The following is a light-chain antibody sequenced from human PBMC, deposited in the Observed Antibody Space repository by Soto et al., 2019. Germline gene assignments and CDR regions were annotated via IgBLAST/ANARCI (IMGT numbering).Light chain of an antibody. CDR1: SSNIGAGYD. V-gene: IGLV1-40*01. CDR2: GDN. J-gene: IGLJ1*01. Sequence: QSMLTQPPSVSGAPGQKITISCTGSSSNIGAGYDVHWYRQFPGAAPKLLISGDNNRPSGVPDRFSGSKSGTSASLAITGLQAEDEADYYCQSYDSSLSRVFGTGTKLTVL. CDR3: QSYDSSLSRV.